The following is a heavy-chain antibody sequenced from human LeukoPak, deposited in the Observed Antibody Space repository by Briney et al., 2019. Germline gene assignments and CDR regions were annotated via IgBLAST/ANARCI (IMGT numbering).Heavy chain of an antibody. V-gene: IGHV3-7*01. CDR1: RFIFSNYW. D-gene: IGHD3-3*01. CDR2: IKHDGSEE. CDR3: ATDRGWRTSGYYLYYFES. Sequence: PGGSLRLSCAASRFIFSNYWMTWVRQAPGKGLEWVASIKHDGSEEYYVDSVRGRFTISRDNTKSSLYLQMSSLRAEDTAVYYCATDRGWRTSGYYLYYFESWGQGTLVTVSS. J-gene: IGHJ4*02.